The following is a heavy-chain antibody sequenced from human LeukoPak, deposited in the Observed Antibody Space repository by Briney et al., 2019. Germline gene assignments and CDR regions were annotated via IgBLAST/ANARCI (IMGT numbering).Heavy chain of an antibody. CDR2: IYPSDSDT. D-gene: IGHD2-15*01. CDR1: GYSFTSHW. Sequence: GESLKISCKGSGYSFTSHWIAWVRQMPGKGLEWMGIIYPSDSDTRYSPSFQGQVTFSADKSISTAYLQWSSLKASDTAMYYCARLPGYCTGGSCYFDYWGQGTLVTVSS. J-gene: IGHJ4*02. CDR3: ARLPGYCTGGSCYFDY. V-gene: IGHV5-51*01.